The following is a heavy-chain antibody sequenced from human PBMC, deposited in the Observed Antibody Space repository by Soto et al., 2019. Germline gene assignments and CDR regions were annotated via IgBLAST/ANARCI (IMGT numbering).Heavy chain of an antibody. CDR3: AREGGSGSGRRGSYYYYYMDV. D-gene: IGHD2-15*01. J-gene: IGHJ6*03. Sequence: QERLVESGGGVVQPGRSLRLSCAASGFTFSNYGMNWVRQAPGKGLEWVAVIWFDGTNEYYADSVKGRFTISRDNSKNTVFLQMNNMRGVDTAVYFCAREGGSGSGRRGSYYYYYMDVWGEGTTVTVSS. V-gene: IGHV3-33*01. CDR1: GFTFSNYG. CDR2: IWFDGTNE.